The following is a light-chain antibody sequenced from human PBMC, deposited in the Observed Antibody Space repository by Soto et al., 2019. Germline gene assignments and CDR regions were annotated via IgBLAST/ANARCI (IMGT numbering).Light chain of an antibody. CDR1: QSVTSSY. CDR3: QHYGGAPT. J-gene: IGKJ4*01. CDR2: GAS. Sequence: EMVLTQSPGTLSLSPGERATLSCRASQSVTSSYLAWYQQKPGQAPRHLIYGASSRATGIPDRFSGSGSGADFTLTISRLEPEDFAVYYCQHYGGAPTFGGGTKVEIK. V-gene: IGKV3-20*01.